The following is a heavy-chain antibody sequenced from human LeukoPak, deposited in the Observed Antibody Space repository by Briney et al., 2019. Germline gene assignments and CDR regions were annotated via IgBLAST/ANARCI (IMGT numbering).Heavy chain of an antibody. J-gene: IGHJ4*02. Sequence: PSETLSLTCTVSGGSISSGGYYWSWIRQHPGKGLEWIGYIYYSGSTYYNPSLKSRVTISVDTSKNQFSLKLRTATAADTAVYYCARIEDVTRGYNHAYYFDYWGQGTLVTVSS. V-gene: IGHV4-31*03. CDR3: ARIEDVTRGYNHAYYFDY. CDR2: IYYSGST. CDR1: GGSISSGGYY. D-gene: IGHD5-18*01.